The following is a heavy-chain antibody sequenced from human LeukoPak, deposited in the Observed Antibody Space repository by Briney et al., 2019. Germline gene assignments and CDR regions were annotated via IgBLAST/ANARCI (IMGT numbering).Heavy chain of an antibody. D-gene: IGHD1-1*01. CDR1: GFTFSNYW. CDR2: IHTDGIST. Sequence: GGSLRLSCAASGFTFSNYWMHWVRQAPGKGLVWVSRIHTDGISTNYADSVKGRFTISRDNAKNTLYLQMNSLRAEDTAVYYCASGELDSLYYFDYWGQGTLVTVSS. CDR3: ASGELDSLYYFDY. J-gene: IGHJ4*02. V-gene: IGHV3-74*01.